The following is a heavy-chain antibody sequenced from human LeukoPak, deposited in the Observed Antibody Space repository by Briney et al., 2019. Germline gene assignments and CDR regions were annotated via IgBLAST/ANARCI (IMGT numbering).Heavy chain of an antibody. CDR3: AKTAPAKWELGDGAFDY. Sequence: GGSLRLSCAASGFTFSSYAMSWVRQAPGKGLEWVSAISGSGGSTYYADSVKGRFTISRDNSKNTLYLQMNSLRAEDTAVYYCAKTAPAKWELGDGAFDYWGQGTLVTVSS. D-gene: IGHD1-26*01. CDR2: ISGSGGST. CDR1: GFTFSSYA. V-gene: IGHV3-23*01. J-gene: IGHJ4*02.